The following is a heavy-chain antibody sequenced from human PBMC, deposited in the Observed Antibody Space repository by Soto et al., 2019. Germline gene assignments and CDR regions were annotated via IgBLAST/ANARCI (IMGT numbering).Heavy chain of an antibody. V-gene: IGHV3-23*01. CDR2: IIGGDGDK. CDR3: AKDRDPDGIWTFDS. J-gene: IGHJ5*01. Sequence: EVQLLEHGGQLVQPGESLRLSCAASGFTFRTFTMNWVRQAPGKGLEWVSGIIGGDGDKFYSDSVKGRFPISRDNSKDMLLLQRSSLRVDDTAVYYCAKDRDPDGIWTFDSWGQGTLVTVSS. CDR1: GFTFRTFT. D-gene: IGHD3-9*01.